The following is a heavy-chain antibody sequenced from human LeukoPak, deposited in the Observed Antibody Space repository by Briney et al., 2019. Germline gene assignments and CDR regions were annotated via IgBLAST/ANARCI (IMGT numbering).Heavy chain of an antibody. J-gene: IGHJ4*02. CDR1: GGSISSSSYY. Sequence: SETLSLTCTVSGGSISSSSYYWGWIRQPPGKGLEWIGSIYYSGSTYYNPSLKSRVTISVDTSKNQFSLELSSVTAADTAVYYCASQYYYDSSGYYRLFDYWGQGTLVTVSS. CDR2: IYYSGST. D-gene: IGHD3-22*01. V-gene: IGHV4-39*01. CDR3: ASQYYYDSSGYYRLFDY.